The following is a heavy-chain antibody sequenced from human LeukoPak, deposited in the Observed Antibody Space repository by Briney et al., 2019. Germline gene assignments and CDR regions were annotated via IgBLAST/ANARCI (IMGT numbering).Heavy chain of an antibody. D-gene: IGHD2-2*01. J-gene: IGHJ3*02. V-gene: IGHV4-39*01. Sequence: SETLSLTCTVSGGSISSSSYYWGWIRQPPGKGLEWIGSIYYSGSTYYNPSLKSRVTISVDTSKNQFSLKLSSVTAADTAVYYCARLWGDIVVVPAAMEGWAFDIWGQGTMVTVSS. CDR1: GGSISSSSYY. CDR3: ARLWGDIVVVPAAMEGWAFDI. CDR2: IYYSGST.